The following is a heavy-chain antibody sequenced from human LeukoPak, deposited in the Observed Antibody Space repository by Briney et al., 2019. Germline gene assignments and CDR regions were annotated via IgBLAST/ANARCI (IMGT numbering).Heavy chain of an antibody. D-gene: IGHD1-1*01. CDR3: AREGAPVQESFIDAFDI. CDR2: IIPIFGTA. J-gene: IGHJ3*02. Sequence: SVKVSCKASGGTFSSYAISWVRQAPGQGLEWMGGIIPIFGTANYAQKFQGRVTITADKSTSTAYMELSSLRSEDTAVYYCAREGAPVQESFIDAFDIWGQGTMVTVSS. CDR1: GGTFSSYA. V-gene: IGHV1-69*06.